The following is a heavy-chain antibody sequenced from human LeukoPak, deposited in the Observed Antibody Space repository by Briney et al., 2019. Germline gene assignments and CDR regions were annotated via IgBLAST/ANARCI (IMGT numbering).Heavy chain of an antibody. CDR2: MYYSGST. V-gene: IGHV4-59*08. J-gene: IGHJ6*02. CDR1: GGSISSYY. D-gene: IGHD2-2*03. CDR3: ARHGSPTSYYYGMDV. Sequence: PSETLSLTCTVSGGSISSYYWSWIRQPPGKGLEWIGYMYYSGSTNYNPSLKSRVTISVDTSKNQFSLKLSSVTAADTAVYYCARHGSPTSYYYGMDVWGQGTAVTVSS.